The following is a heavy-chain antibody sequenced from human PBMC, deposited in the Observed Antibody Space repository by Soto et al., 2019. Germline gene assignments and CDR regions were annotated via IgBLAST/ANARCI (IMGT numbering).Heavy chain of an antibody. J-gene: IGHJ4*02. CDR3: ARDPRGLTAIIY. CDR2: INAGNGNT. D-gene: IGHD2-21*02. CDR1: GYTFTSYA. V-gene: IGHV1-3*01. Sequence: GASVKVSCKASGYTFTSYAMHWVRQAPGQRLEWMGWINAGNGNTKYSQKFQGRVTITRDTSASTAYMELSSLRSEDTAVYYCARDPRGLTAIIYWGQGTLVTVSS.